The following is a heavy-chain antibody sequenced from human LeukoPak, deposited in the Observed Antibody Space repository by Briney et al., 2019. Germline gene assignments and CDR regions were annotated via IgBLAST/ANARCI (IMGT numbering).Heavy chain of an antibody. CDR1: GYTFTGYY. CDR3: ARNDFWTGYYEV. Sequence: ASVKVSCKASGYTFTGYYMHWVRQAPGQGLEWMGWINSNSGDTNYAQKFQGRVTMTRDTSIITVYIELSRLRSDDTAVFYCARNDFWTGYYEVWGQGTLVTVSS. D-gene: IGHD3/OR15-3a*01. V-gene: IGHV1-2*02. J-gene: IGHJ4*02. CDR2: INSNSGDT.